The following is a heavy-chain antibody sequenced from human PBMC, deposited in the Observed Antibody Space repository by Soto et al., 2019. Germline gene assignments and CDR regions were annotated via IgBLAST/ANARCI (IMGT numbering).Heavy chain of an antibody. CDR3: ATQGFGVLHGLVDV. D-gene: IGHD3-10*01. CDR1: GGVTRSYY. CDR2: ISYSGYT. J-gene: IGHJ6*02. V-gene: IGHV4-59*08. Sequence: PPKTRSLTSTVWGGVTRSYYRILSLLPPGKGLEWIGYISYSGYTSYNPSLKSRVIISVDTSKNQFSLNLTSVTAADTALYYCATQGFGVLHGLVDVWGQGTTVTVS.